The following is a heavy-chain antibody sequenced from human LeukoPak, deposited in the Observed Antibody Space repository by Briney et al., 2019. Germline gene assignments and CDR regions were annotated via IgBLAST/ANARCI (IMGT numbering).Heavy chain of an antibody. CDR1: GYTFTSYG. D-gene: IGHD6-13*01. V-gene: IGHV1-18*01. Sequence: ASVKVSCKASGYTFTSYGISWVRQAPGQGLEWMGWTSAYNGNTNYAQTLQGRVTMTTDTSTSTAYMELRSLRSDDTAVYYCARVRAGGQQLAAQLREVIIGMDVWGQGTTVTVSS. CDR2: TSAYNGNT. J-gene: IGHJ6*02. CDR3: ARVRAGGQQLAAQLREVIIGMDV.